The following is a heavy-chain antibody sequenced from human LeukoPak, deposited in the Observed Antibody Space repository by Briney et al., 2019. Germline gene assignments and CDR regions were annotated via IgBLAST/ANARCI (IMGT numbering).Heavy chain of an antibody. D-gene: IGHD6-13*01. CDR2: INHSGST. J-gene: IGHJ4*02. CDR1: GGSFSGYY. CDR3: ARGLTAALDY. Sequence: SETLSLTCAVYGGSFSGYYWSWIRQPPGKGLEWIGEINHSGSTNYNPSLKSRVTISVDTSKNQFSLKLSSVTAADTAVYYCARGLTAALDYWGQGTLVTVSS. V-gene: IGHV4-34*01.